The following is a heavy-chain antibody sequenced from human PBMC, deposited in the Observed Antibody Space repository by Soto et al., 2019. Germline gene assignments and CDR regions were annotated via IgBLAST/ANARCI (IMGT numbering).Heavy chain of an antibody. CDR1: GFIFSNYW. V-gene: IGHV3-7*01. D-gene: IGHD6-19*01. Sequence: EVQLVESGGGLVQPGGSLRLSCATSGFIFSNYWMSWFRQAPGKGLEWVANIKQDGSERNLRGSAKGRFTSSRDNARNSLFLKMNSLSAVDPALYLCAGGRGWIFDYWGQGTLVTVSS. CDR2: IKQDGSER. CDR3: AGGRGWIFDY. J-gene: IGHJ4*02.